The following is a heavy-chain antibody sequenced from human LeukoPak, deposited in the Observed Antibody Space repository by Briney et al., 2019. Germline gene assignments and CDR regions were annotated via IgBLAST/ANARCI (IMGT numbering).Heavy chain of an antibody. Sequence: ASVKVSCKASRGTFSSYAISWVRQAPGQGLEWMGGIIPIFGTANYAQKFQGRVTITADESTSTAYMELSSLRSEDTAVYYCARSPPYGSGSYRGSNWFDPWGQGTLVTVSS. CDR2: IIPIFGTA. V-gene: IGHV1-69*13. CDR1: RGTFSSYA. J-gene: IGHJ5*02. D-gene: IGHD3-10*01. CDR3: ARSPPYGSGSYRGSNWFDP.